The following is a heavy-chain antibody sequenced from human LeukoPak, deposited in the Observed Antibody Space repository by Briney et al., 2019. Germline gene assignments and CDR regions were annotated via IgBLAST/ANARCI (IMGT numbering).Heavy chain of an antibody. J-gene: IGHJ4*02. D-gene: IGHD3-10*01. V-gene: IGHV3-11*01. CDR2: ISSSGSTI. CDR3: ARENPDSGGFDY. CDR1: GITLSNYG. Sequence: PGGSLRLSCAVSGITLSNYGMSWVRQAPGKGLEWVSYISSSGSTIYYADSVKGRFTISRDNAKNSLYLQMNSLRAEDTAVYYCARENPDSGGFDYWGQGTLVTVSS.